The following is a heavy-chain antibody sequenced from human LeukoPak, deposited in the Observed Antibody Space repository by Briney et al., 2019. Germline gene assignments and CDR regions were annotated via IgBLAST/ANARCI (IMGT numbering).Heavy chain of an antibody. CDR1: GDSVSSSSGA. V-gene: IGHV6-1*01. CDR3: ARDPGGGGFDP. Sequence: SQTLSLTFAISGDSVSSSSGAWNWVRQSPSRGLEWLARTYYRSKWYNDYAVSVKSRITITRDTSKNQFSLQLNSVTPEDTAIYYCARDPGGGGFDPWGQGTLVTVSS. J-gene: IGHJ5*02. CDR2: TYYRSKWYN. D-gene: IGHD3-16*01.